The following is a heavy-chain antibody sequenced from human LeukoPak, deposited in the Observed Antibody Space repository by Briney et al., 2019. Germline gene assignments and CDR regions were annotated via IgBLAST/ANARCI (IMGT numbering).Heavy chain of an antibody. V-gene: IGHV3-7*05. J-gene: IGHJ4*02. Sequence: GGSPRLSCAASGFTFSRYWMTWVRQAPGKGLEWVANIKQDGSEKYYVDSVKGRFTISRDNAKNSLYLQMNSLRAEDTAVYYCARGGYFSDYWGQGTLVTVSS. CDR1: GFTFSRYW. CDR3: ARGGYFSDY. CDR2: IKQDGSEK.